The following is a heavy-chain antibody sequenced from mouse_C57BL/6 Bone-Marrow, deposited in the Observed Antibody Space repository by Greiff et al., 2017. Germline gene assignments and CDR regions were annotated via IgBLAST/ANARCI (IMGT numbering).Heavy chain of an antibody. D-gene: IGHD1-1*01. J-gene: IGHJ4*01. Sequence: VQRVESGAELVRPGASVTLSCKASGYTFTDYEMHWVKQTPVHGLEWIGAIDPETGGTAYNQKFKGKAILTADKSSSTAYLELRSLTSEDSAVYYCTRDYYGSSDAMDYWGQGTSVTVSS. CDR1: GYTFTDYE. V-gene: IGHV1-15*01. CDR2: IDPETGGT. CDR3: TRDYYGSSDAMDY.